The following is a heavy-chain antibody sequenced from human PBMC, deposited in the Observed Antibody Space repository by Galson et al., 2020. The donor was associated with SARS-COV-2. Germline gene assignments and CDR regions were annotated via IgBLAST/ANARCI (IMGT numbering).Heavy chain of an antibody. CDR2: ISSSSSDI. CDR3: ARVGAYYDILTGYYDDAFDI. V-gene: IGHV3-21*01. D-gene: IGHD3-9*01. J-gene: IGHJ3*02. CDR1: GFTFSSYS. Sequence: NSGGSLRLSCAASGFTFSSYSMNWVRQAPGKGLEWVSSISSSSSDIYYADSVKGRFTISRDNAKNSLYLQMNSLRAEDTAVYYCARVGAYYDILTGYYDDAFDIWGQGTMVTVSS.